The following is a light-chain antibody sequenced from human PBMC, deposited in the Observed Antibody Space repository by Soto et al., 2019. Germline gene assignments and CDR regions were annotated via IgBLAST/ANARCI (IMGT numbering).Light chain of an antibody. V-gene: IGLV7-46*01. CDR3: LLPYSDAWV. Sequence: QTVVTQETSMSVSPGGTVTLTCGSSTGTVTSGHYPYWFQQKPGQAPRTLIYDTTNKQSWTPARFSGSLLGGKAALTLSGAQPEDEADYYCLLPYSDAWVFGGGTKVTVL. CDR2: DTT. J-gene: IGLJ3*02. CDR1: TGTVTSGHY.